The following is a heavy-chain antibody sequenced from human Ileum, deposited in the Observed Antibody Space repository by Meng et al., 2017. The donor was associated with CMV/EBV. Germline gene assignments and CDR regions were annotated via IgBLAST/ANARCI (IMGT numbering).Heavy chain of an antibody. V-gene: IGHV4-34*01. CDR3: ARGVAGGPFDY. D-gene: IGHD2-15*01. CDR1: GGSFSGYY. Sequence: QVPLPQWGAGLCKPSETLSLTCAVYGGSFSGYYWSWIRQPPGKGLEWIGEINHSGSTNYNPSLKSRVTISVDTSKNQFFLKLSSVTAADTAVYYCARGVAGGPFDYWGQGTLVIVSS. CDR2: INHSGST. J-gene: IGHJ4*02.